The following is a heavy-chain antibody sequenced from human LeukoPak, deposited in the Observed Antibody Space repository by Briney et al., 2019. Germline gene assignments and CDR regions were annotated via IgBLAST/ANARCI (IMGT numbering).Heavy chain of an antibody. V-gene: IGHV1-46*01. CDR2: INPNDGST. J-gene: IGHJ4*02. CDR3: ARATANMVGDGGPYLATFDY. CDR1: GYTFTTYY. Sequence: GASVKVSCKASGYTFTTYYMNWVRQAPGQGLEWMGLINPNDGSTSYAQNFQGRVTMTTDTSTSTVYMELSSLRSEDTAVYYCARATANMVGDGGPYLATFDYWGQGTQVTVST. D-gene: IGHD2/OR15-2a*01.